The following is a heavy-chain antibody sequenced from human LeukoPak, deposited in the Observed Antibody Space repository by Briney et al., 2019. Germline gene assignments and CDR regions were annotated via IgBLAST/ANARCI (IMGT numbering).Heavy chain of an antibody. D-gene: IGHD3-22*01. CDR3: ARALRWGYYDSGFDY. Sequence: KASETLSLTCAVYGGSFRGYYWSWIRQPPGKGLEWIGEINHSGSTNYNPSLKSRVTISVDTSKNQFSLKLSSVTAADTAVYYCARALRWGYYDSGFDYWGQGTLVTVSS. J-gene: IGHJ4*02. CDR2: INHSGST. CDR1: GGSFRGYY. V-gene: IGHV4-34*01.